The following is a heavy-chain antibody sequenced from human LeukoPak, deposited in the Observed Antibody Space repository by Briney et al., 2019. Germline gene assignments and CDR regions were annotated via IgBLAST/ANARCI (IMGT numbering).Heavy chain of an antibody. Sequence: ASVKVSCKASGYTFTSYAMHWVRQAPGQRLEWMGWINAGNGNTKYSQKFQGRVTITRDTSASTAYMELRSLRSDDTAVYYCARDLTYYDSSGYYGRDYYYGMDVWGQGTTVTVSS. CDR3: ARDLTYYDSSGYYGRDYYYGMDV. D-gene: IGHD3-22*01. CDR1: GYTFTSYA. V-gene: IGHV1-3*01. J-gene: IGHJ6*02. CDR2: INAGNGNT.